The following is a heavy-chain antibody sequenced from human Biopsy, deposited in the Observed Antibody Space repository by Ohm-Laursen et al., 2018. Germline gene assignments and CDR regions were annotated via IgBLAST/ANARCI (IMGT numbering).Heavy chain of an antibody. CDR1: GDSISSYY. CDR2: IYDRGSTA. D-gene: IGHD6-19*01. V-gene: IGHV4-59*01. CDR3: ARGMRSSGWPYFDS. J-gene: IGHJ4*02. Sequence: SETLSLTCTVSGDSISSYYWTWIRQPPGQGLEYIGYIYDRGSTANYNPSIESRVTMSVDMPKNQFSLKLSSVTAADTAIYYCARGMRSSGWPYFDSWGQGTLVTVSS.